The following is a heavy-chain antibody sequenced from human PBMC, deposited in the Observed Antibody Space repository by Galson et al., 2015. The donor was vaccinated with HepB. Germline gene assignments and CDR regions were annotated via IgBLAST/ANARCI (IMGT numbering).Heavy chain of an antibody. Sequence: SLRLSCAASGFTFSRFAMYWVRQAPGKGLEWVAIILYDGNNKYYADSVKGRFTISRDNSKKTVYLQMNSLRAEDTAVYYCARDRWFGDEEHYFDYWGQGTLVTVSS. V-gene: IGHV3-30-3*01. CDR1: GFTFSRFA. CDR3: ARDRWFGDEEHYFDY. D-gene: IGHD3-10*01. J-gene: IGHJ4*02. CDR2: ILYDGNNK.